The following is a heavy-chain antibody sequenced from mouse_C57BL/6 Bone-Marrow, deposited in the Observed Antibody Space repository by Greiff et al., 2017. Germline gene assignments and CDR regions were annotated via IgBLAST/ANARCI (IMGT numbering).Heavy chain of an antibody. J-gene: IGHJ4*01. D-gene: IGHD2-2*01. CDR2: IWSGGST. V-gene: IGHV2-2*01. Sequence: VQLVESGPGLVQPSQSLSITCTVSGFSLTSYGVHWVRQSPGKGLEWLGVIWSGGSTDYNAAFISRLSISKDNSKSQVFFKMNSLQADDTAIYYCASPSGYPLAMDYWGQGTSVTVSS. CDR3: ASPSGYPLAMDY. CDR1: GFSLTSYG.